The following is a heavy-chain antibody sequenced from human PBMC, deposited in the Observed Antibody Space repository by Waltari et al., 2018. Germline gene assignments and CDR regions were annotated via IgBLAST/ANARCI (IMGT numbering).Heavy chain of an antibody. V-gene: IGHV3-9*01. CDR2: ISWNSGSI. J-gene: IGHJ4*02. Sequence: EVQLVESGGGLVQPGRSLRLSCAASGFTFDDYAMHWVRQAPGKGMGWVSGISWNSGSIGYADSVKGRFTISRDNAKNSLYLQMNSLRAEDTALYYCASFYSSSSPWDYWGQGTLVTVSS. D-gene: IGHD6-6*01. CDR3: ASFYSSSSPWDY. CDR1: GFTFDDYA.